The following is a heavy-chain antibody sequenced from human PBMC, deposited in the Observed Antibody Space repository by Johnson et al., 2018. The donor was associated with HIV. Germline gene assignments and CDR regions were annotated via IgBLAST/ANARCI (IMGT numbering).Heavy chain of an antibody. CDR2: IKSDGSRT. V-gene: IGHV3-74*01. CDR1: GFTFSDHW. Sequence: EQLVESGGGLVQPGGSLRLSCGASGFTFSDHWMQWVRQAPGKGLVWVSRIKSDGSRTSYADSVTGRFTISRDNAKNPLYLQMNSLKIEDTAVYYCTTARNRLWSTSGWTGFWAFDIWGQGTVVTVSS. D-gene: IGHD6-19*01. CDR3: TTARNRLWSTSGWTGFWAFDI. J-gene: IGHJ3*02.